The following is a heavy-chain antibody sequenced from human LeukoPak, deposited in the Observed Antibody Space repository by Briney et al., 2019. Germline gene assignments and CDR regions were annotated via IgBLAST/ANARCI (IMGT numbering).Heavy chain of an antibody. CDR2: ISSSSSTI. CDR3: ASALTYYYDSSGYPVDY. V-gene: IGHV3-48*02. Sequence: GGSLRLSCAASGFTFSSYSMNWARQAPGKGLEWVSYISSSSSTIYYADSVKGRFTISRDNAKNSLYLQMNSLRDEDTAVYYCASALTYYYDSSGYPVDYWGQGTLVTVSS. D-gene: IGHD3-22*01. CDR1: GFTFSSYS. J-gene: IGHJ4*02.